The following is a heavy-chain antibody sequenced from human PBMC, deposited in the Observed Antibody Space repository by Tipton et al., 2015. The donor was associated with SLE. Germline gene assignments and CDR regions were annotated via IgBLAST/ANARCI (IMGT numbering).Heavy chain of an antibody. D-gene: IGHD3-10*01. Sequence: TLSLTCAVSGYSISTGYYWGWIRQPPGKGLEWIASIYHSGSTYYNPSLASRVTISVDTSKNQVPLRLSSVTAADTAVYHCARALYYYDSGSYFYYMDVWGKGTSVTVSS. V-gene: IGHV4-38-2*01. J-gene: IGHJ6*03. CDR2: IYHSGST. CDR3: ARALYYYDSGSYFYYMDV. CDR1: GYSISTGYY.